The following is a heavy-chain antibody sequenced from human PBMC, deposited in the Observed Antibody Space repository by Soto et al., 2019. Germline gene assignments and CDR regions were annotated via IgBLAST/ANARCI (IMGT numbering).Heavy chain of an antibody. V-gene: IGHV3-74*01. D-gene: IGHD5-18*01. CDR1: GSTFSSYW. J-gene: IGHJ4*02. Sequence: PGGSLRLSCAASGSTFSSYWMHWVRQAPGKGLVWVSRINPDGSATNYADSVKGRFTISRDNAKNTLYLQMSSLRAEDTAVFYCGRGGSDSPMAPGYWGQGTLVTVSS. CDR2: INPDGSAT. CDR3: GRGGSDSPMAPGY.